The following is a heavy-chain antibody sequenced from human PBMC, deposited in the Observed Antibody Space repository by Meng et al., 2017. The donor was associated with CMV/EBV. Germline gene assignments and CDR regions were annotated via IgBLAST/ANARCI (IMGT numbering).Heavy chain of an antibody. CDR2: IWYDGSNK. J-gene: IGHJ6*02. Sequence: GGSLRLSCAASGFTFSSYGMHWVRQAPGKGLEWVAVIWYDGSNKYYADSVKGRFTISRDNSKNTLYLQMNSLRAEDTAVYYCAKDAAARRSYYYYGMDVWGQGTTVTV. V-gene: IGHV3-33*06. CDR1: GFTFSSYG. D-gene: IGHD6-6*01. CDR3: AKDAAARRSYYYYGMDV.